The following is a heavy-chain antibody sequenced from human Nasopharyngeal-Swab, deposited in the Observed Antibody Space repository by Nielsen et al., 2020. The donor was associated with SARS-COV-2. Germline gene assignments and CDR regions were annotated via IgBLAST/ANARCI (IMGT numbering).Heavy chain of an antibody. CDR3: ARDLGGGYCTTTNCPGS. CDR1: GGSISSSSYY. CDR2: IYYSGST. Sequence: LRLSCTVSGGSISSSSYYWGWIRQHPGKGLEWIGYIYYSGSTYYNPSLKSRVTISVDTSKNQFSLKLSSVTAADTAVYYCARDLGGGYCTTTNCPGSWGQGTLVTVSS. D-gene: IGHD2-2*01. V-gene: IGHV4-31*03. J-gene: IGHJ1*01.